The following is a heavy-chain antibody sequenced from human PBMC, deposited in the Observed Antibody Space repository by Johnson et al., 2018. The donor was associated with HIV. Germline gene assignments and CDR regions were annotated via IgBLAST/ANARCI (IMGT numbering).Heavy chain of an antibody. Sequence: VQLVESGGGLVQPGGSLRLSCAASGFTFSSYWMSWVRQAPGKGLEWVANIKQEGSEKYYVDSVKGRFTISRANAKNSLFLQMNSLRAEDTAVYYWASEGGGAFDIWGQGTMVTVSS. J-gene: IGHJ3*02. CDR3: ASEGGGAFDI. D-gene: IGHD2-15*01. CDR2: IKQEGSEK. V-gene: IGHV3-7*05. CDR1: GFTFSSYW.